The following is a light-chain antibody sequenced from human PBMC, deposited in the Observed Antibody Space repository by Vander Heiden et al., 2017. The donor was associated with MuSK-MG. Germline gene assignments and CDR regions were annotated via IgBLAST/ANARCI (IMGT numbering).Light chain of an antibody. Sequence: EIVMTQSAATLSVSPGAGATLSCRASQGVSSSLAWYQQKPGQAARLLIYGASTRATGIPARFSGSGSGTAFTLTISSLQSEDFAVYYCQQYNNGLSLTFGGGTKVEIK. V-gene: IGKV3-15*01. J-gene: IGKJ4*01. CDR3: QQYNNGLSLT. CDR1: QGVSSS. CDR2: GAS.